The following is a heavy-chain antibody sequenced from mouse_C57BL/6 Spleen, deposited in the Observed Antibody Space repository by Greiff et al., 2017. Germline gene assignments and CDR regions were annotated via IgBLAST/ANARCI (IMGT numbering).Heavy chain of an antibody. CDR1: GYSITSGYY. D-gene: IGHD1-1*01. V-gene: IGHV3-6*01. CDR2: ISYDGSN. J-gene: IGHJ4*01. Sequence: DVQLQESGPGLVKPSQSLSLTCSVTGYSITSGYYWNWIRQFPGNKLEWMGYISYDGSNNYNPSLKNRISITRDTSKNQFFLKLNSVTTEDTATYYCARGSSSMDYWGQGTSVTVSS. CDR3: ARGSSSMDY.